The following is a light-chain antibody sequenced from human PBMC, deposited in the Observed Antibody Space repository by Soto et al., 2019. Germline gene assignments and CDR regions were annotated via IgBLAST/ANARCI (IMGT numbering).Light chain of an antibody. Sequence: DIVMTQSPDSLAVSLGERASINCKSSQSVLYSSNKKNYLAWYQQKPGKPPKLLIYWASTRESGVPDRFSGSGYGTDFTLTISSLQAEDGVVYYCQQCYNTPRPFRRGTKLEIK. V-gene: IGKV4-1*01. CDR2: WAS. J-gene: IGKJ2*01. CDR1: QSVLYSSNKKNY. CDR3: QQCYNTPRP.